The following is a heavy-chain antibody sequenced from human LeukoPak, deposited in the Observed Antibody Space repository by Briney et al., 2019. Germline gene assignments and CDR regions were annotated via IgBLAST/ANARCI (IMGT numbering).Heavy chain of an antibody. CDR3: AKVADYGGTGPYFDY. CDR2: ISYDGSNK. D-gene: IGHD4-23*01. V-gene: IGHV3-30*04. Sequence: GGSLRLSCAASGFTFSSYAMHWVRQAPGKGLEWVAVISYDGSNKYYADSVKGRFTISRDSSKNTLYLQMNSLRAEDTAVYYCAKVADYGGTGPYFDYWGQGTLVTVSS. J-gene: IGHJ4*02. CDR1: GFTFSSYA.